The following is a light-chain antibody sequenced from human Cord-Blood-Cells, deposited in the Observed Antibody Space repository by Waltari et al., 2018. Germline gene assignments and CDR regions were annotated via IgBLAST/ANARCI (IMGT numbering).Light chain of an antibody. V-gene: IGLV3-1*01. J-gene: IGLJ2*01. CDR3: QAWDSSVV. CDR2: QDS. CDR1: KLGDKY. Sequence: SYELTQPPSVSVPPGQTARITCSGDKLGDKYACWYQQKPGQSPVLVIYQDSKRPSGIPERFSGSNSGNTATLTISGTQAMDEADYYCQAWDSSVVFGGGTKLTVL.